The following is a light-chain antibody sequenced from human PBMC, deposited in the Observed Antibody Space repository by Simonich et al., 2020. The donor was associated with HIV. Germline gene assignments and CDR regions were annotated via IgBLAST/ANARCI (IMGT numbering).Light chain of an antibody. J-gene: IGKJ1*01. CDR2: WAS. Sequence: DILMTQSPDSLAVSLGERATINCKSSQSVLYSSNNKNYLAWYQQKPGPPPKLLVYWASTRESGVPDRFSGSGSGTDFTLTISSLQAEDVAVYYCQQYYSTPGTFGQGTKVEIK. CDR1: QSVLYSSNNKNY. V-gene: IGKV4-1*01. CDR3: QQYYSTPGT.